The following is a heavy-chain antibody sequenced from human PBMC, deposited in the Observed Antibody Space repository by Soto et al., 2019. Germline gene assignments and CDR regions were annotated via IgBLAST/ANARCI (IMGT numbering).Heavy chain of an antibody. CDR2: ISTYNGDT. CDR3: ARAGAAPEYYYCVDV. D-gene: IGHD2-15*01. V-gene: IGHV1-18*01. J-gene: IGHJ6*02. Sequence: QVQLVQSGAEVRKPGASVKVSCKASGYTFSTSGMSWLRQAPGQGLEWMGWISTYNGDTNDAPKFQDRVTLTSDTATSRVCMELRSLRSDDTAVYYCARAGAAPEYYYCVDVWGQGTRVTVSS. CDR1: GYTFSTSG.